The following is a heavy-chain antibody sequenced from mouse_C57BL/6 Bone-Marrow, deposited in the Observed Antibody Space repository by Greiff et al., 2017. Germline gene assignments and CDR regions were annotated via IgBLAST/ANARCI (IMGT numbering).Heavy chain of an antibody. D-gene: IGHD2-1*01. V-gene: IGHV14-3*01. CDR3: ARGIYYGNFLYAMDY. Sequence: VQLKESVAELVRPGASVKLSCTASGFNIKNTYMHWVKQRPEQGLEWIGRIDPANGNTKYAPKFQGKATITADTSSNTAYLQLSSLTSEDTAIYYCARGIYYGNFLYAMDYWGQGTSVTVSS. CDR1: GFNIKNTY. CDR2: IDPANGNT. J-gene: IGHJ4*01.